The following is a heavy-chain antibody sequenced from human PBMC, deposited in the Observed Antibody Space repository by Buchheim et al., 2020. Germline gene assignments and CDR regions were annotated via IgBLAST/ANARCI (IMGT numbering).Heavy chain of an antibody. D-gene: IGHD3-3*01. CDR3: ARGFTIFGVVIANWFDP. CDR2: IYYSGST. Sequence: QVQLQESGPGLVKPSETLSLTCTVSGGSISSYYWSWIRQPSGKGLEWIGYIYYSGSTNYNPSLKSRVTISVDTSKNQFSLKLSSVTAADTAVYYCARGFTIFGVVIANWFDPWGQGTL. CDR1: GGSISSYY. J-gene: IGHJ5*02. V-gene: IGHV4-59*01.